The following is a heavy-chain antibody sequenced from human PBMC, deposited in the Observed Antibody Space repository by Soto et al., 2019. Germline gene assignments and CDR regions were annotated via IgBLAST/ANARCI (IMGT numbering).Heavy chain of an antibody. Sequence: QVQLQESGPGLVKPSETLSLTCTVSGGSISSYYWSWIRQPPGKGLEWIGYIYYSGSTNYNPSLKSRVTISVDTSKNQFSLKLSSVTAADTAVYYCAKGEDYDRTAGFDYWGQGTLVTVSS. D-gene: IGHD3-22*01. CDR3: AKGEDYDRTAGFDY. CDR1: GGSISSYY. CDR2: IYYSGST. J-gene: IGHJ4*02. V-gene: IGHV4-59*01.